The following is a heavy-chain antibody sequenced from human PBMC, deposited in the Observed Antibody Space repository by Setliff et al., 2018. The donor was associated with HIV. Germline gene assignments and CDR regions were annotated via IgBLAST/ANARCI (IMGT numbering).Heavy chain of an antibody. V-gene: IGHV1-18*01. D-gene: IGHD2-15*01. CDR3: AKHHYCSGSSCSYDF. CDR1: GYTFLNYG. CDR2: INVGNGNT. Sequence: ASVKVSCKASGYTFLNYGISWVRQTPGRGLEWMAWINVGNGNTKTARKFQGRVALTTDTSTSTAHMELRNLRAEDTAVYFCAKHHYCSGSSCSYDFWGRGTPVTVSS. J-gene: IGHJ4*02.